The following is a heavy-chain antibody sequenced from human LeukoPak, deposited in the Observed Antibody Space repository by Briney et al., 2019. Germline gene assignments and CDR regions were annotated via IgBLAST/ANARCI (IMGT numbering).Heavy chain of an antibody. Sequence: SETLSLTCAVYGGSFSGYYWSWIRQPPGKGLEWIGEINHSGSTNYNPSLKSRVTISVDTSKNQFSLKLSSVTAADTAVYYCGNGDHGYFDQWGQGTQVTVSS. V-gene: IGHV4-34*01. J-gene: IGHJ4*02. CDR2: INHSGST. CDR3: GNGDHGYFDQ. D-gene: IGHD4-17*01. CDR1: GGSFSGYY.